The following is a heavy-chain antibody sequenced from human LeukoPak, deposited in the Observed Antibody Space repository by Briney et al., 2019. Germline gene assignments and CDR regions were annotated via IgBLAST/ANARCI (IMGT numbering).Heavy chain of an antibody. D-gene: IGHD2-15*01. V-gene: IGHV1-24*01. CDR2: FDPEDGET. Sequence: GASVKVSCKVSGYTLTELSMHWVRQAPGKGLEWMGGFDPEDGETIYAQKFQGRVTMTEDTSTDTAYMELSSLRSEDKAVYYCATVGPGPRGVVAAIDYWGQGTLVTVSS. CDR1: GYTLTELS. J-gene: IGHJ4*02. CDR3: ATVGPGPRGVVAAIDY.